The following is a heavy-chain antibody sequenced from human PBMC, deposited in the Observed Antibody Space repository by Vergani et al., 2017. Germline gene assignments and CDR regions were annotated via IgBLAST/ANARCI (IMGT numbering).Heavy chain of an antibody. V-gene: IGHV3-21*01. CDR1: GFILGSYS. CDR2: ISGNNDDV. Sequence: EVQLVESGGGLVRRGGSLRLSCAASGFILGSYSMNWVRQAPGKGLEWVSSISGNNDDVYYADSVKGRFTISRDNAKNSLYLDMSSLRAADTAFYYCVRDVRVSRTWGQGTLVAVSS. J-gene: IGHJ3*01. CDR3: VRDVRVSRT.